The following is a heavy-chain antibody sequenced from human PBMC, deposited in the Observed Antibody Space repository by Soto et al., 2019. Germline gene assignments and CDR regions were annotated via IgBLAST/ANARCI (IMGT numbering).Heavy chain of an antibody. D-gene: IGHD6-6*01. CDR1: GFTFSSYA. Sequence: GGSLRLSCAASGFTFSSYAMSWVRQAPGKGLEWVSAISGSGGSTYYADSVKGRFTISRDNSKNTLYLQMNSLRAEDTAVYYCARVGVAARRRGFDYWGQGTLVTVSS. CDR3: ARVGVAARRRGFDY. V-gene: IGHV3-23*01. J-gene: IGHJ4*02. CDR2: ISGSGGST.